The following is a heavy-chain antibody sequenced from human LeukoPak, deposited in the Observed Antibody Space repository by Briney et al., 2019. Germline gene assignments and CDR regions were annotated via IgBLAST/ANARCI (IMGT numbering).Heavy chain of an antibody. CDR1: GYTFTGYY. D-gene: IGHD5-24*01. J-gene: IGHJ4*02. CDR2: INPNSGGT. CDR3: ARAERWLHPAADY. V-gene: IGHV1-2*02. Sequence: VASVKVSCKASGYTFTGYYMHWVRQAPGQGLEWMGWINPNSGGTNYAQKFQGRVTMTRDTSISTAYMELSRLRSDDTAVYYCARAERWLHPAADYWGQGTLVTVSS.